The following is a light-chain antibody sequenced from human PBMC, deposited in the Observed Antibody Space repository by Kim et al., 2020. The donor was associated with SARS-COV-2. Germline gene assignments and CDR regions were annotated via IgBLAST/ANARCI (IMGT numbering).Light chain of an antibody. CDR3: HQRAAWPNT. CDR2: DAW. J-gene: IGKJ5*01. V-gene: IGKV3-11*01. CDR1: QNVDIN. Sequence: EVVLTQSPATLSLSPGERATLSCRSSQNVDINLAWYQQKPGQAPRLLIFDAWRRASGIPARFTGSGSVTDFTLTISDLELEDFAVYHCHQRAAWPNTFGQGTRLEIK.